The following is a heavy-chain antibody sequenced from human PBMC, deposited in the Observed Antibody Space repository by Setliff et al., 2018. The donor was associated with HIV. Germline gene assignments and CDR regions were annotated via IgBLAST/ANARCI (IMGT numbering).Heavy chain of an antibody. Sequence: GASVKVSCKASGYTFTGYFIHWVRQAPGQGLEWMGRIIPNSAGTNYAQKFQGRVTITADESTSTAYMELSSLRSEDTAVYYCARSRTDDGSGRYYNNDWFDSWGQGTLVTVSS. V-gene: IGHV1-2*06. J-gene: IGHJ5*01. CDR2: IIPNSAGT. CDR3: ARSRTDDGSGRYYNNDWFDS. D-gene: IGHD3-10*01. CDR1: GYTFTGYF.